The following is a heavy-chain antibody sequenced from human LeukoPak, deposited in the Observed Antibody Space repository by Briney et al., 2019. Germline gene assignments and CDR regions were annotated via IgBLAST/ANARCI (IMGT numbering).Heavy chain of an antibody. Sequence: GGSLRLSCAASGFTFSSYAMHWVRQAPGKGLKWVTVTSFDGSDNYYADSVKGRFTISRDNSKNTLYLQMNSLRPDDTAVYYCARAPGTMIVVDYWGQGTLVTVSS. CDR2: TSFDGSDN. CDR3: ARAPGTMIVVDY. J-gene: IGHJ4*02. V-gene: IGHV3-30*04. CDR1: GFTFSSYA. D-gene: IGHD3-22*01.